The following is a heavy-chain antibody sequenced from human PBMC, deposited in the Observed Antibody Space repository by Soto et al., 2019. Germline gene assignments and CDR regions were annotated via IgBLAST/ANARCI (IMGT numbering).Heavy chain of an antibody. CDR1: GYTFTSYD. CDR2: MNPNSGNT. CDR3: ARGDNWNYYFDY. Sequence: ASVKVSCKASGYTFTSYDINWVRQATGQGLEWMGWMNPNSGNTGYAQKFQGRVTMTRNTSISTAYMELRSLRSDDTAVYYCARGDNWNYYFDYWGQGTLVTVSS. D-gene: IGHD1-7*01. J-gene: IGHJ4*02. V-gene: IGHV1-8*01.